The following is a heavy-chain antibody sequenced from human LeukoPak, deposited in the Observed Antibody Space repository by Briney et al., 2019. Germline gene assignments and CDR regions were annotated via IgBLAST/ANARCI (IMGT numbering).Heavy chain of an antibody. CDR1: GFSVSTNF. Sequence: GGSLRLSCAASGFSVSTNFMSWVCQAPGKGLEWVSSFYRGGSTRYVDSVKGRFTTSRDHSENTMYLQMNSLRVEDTAVYYCARYYDSSGYTQGAFDIWGQGTMVTVS. CDR3: ARYYDSSGYTQGAFDI. V-gene: IGHV3-66*02. D-gene: IGHD3-22*01. CDR2: FYRGGST. J-gene: IGHJ3*02.